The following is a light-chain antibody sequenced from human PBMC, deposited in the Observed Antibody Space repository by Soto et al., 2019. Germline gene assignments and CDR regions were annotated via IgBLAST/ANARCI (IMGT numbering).Light chain of an antibody. V-gene: IGKV1-5*03. CDR1: QSVDNW. CDR3: QHYSASSTWT. Sequence: DIQMTQSPSTLPASAGDRVTITCRASQSVDNWLAWFQQKPGKAPKVLIHRASSLDSGVPSRFSGSGWGTELTLTITSLQPDVFATYYCQHYSASSTWTFGQGTKVDIK. CDR2: RAS. J-gene: IGKJ1*01.